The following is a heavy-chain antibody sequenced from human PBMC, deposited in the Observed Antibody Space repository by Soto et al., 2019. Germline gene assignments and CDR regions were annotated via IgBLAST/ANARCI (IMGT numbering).Heavy chain of an antibody. D-gene: IGHD2-8*01. CDR1: GDSVSTNSAT. CDR3: GRLIGNGWLDS. CDR2: TYYRSKWYN. V-gene: IGHV6-1*01. J-gene: IGHJ5*01. Sequence: SQTLSLTCAISGDSVSTNSATWDWIRHSPSRGLEWLGRTYYRSKWYNDYAVSVKGRITINPDTSNNQLSLQLNSVTPDDTAVYYCGRLIGNGWLDSWGQGTLDTGSS.